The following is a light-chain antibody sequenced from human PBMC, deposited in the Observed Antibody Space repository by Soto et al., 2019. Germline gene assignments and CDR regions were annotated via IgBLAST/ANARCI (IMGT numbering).Light chain of an antibody. CDR2: DAS. CDR3: QQRSSWPIT. Sequence: EKELKQAPAALSLYPGESGTLSSRASQSIRTSLAWYQQKPGQAPRLVIFDASNRANGVPARFGGSGSGTDFTLTIYSLEPEDFAVYCCQQRSSWPITSGQGTRLEIK. J-gene: IGKJ5*01. CDR1: QSIRTS. V-gene: IGKV3-11*01.